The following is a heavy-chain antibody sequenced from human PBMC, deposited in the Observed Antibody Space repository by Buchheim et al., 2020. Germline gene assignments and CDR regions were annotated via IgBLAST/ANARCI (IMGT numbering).Heavy chain of an antibody. Sequence: QVQLVESGGGVVQPGRSLRLSRAASGFTFSSYAMHWVRQAPGKGLEWVAVISYDGSNKYYADSVKGRFTISRDNSKSTLYLQMNSLRAEDTAVYYCARDRPLVVDIVVVGHYFDYWGQGTL. CDR3: ARDRPLVVDIVVVGHYFDY. J-gene: IGHJ4*02. V-gene: IGHV3-30*04. CDR1: GFTFSSYA. CDR2: ISYDGSNK. D-gene: IGHD2-2*03.